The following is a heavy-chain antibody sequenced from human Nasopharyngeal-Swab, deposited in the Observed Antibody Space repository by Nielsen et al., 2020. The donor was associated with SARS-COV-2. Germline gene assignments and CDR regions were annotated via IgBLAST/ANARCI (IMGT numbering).Heavy chain of an antibody. J-gene: IGHJ4*02. D-gene: IGHD4-17*01. CDR2: IIPIFGTA. CDR3: ARDESGDYLGLPFDH. Sequence: WVRQAPGQGLEWMGGIIPIFGTANYAQKFQGRVTITADESTSTAYMELSSLRSEDTAVYYCARDESGDYLGLPFDHWGRGTLVTVSS. V-gene: IGHV1-69*01.